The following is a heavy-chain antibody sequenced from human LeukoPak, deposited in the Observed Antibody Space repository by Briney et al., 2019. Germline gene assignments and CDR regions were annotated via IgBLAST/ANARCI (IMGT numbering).Heavy chain of an antibody. V-gene: IGHV1-69*04. J-gene: IGHJ4*02. Sequence: ASVKVSCKASGGTFSSYAISWVRQAPGQGLEWMGRIIPILGIANYAQKFQGRVTITADTSTSTAYMELRSLRSDDTAVYYCARDPTVGATSIDYWGQGTLVTVSS. D-gene: IGHD1-26*01. CDR2: IIPILGIA. CDR1: GGTFSSYA. CDR3: ARDPTVGATSIDY.